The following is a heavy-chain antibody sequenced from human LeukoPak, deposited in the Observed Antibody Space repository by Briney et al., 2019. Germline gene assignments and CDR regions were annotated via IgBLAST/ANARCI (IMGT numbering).Heavy chain of an antibody. Sequence: GTLRLSCAASGFTFSTYGMSWIRQPPGKGLEWIGEINHSGSTNYNPSLKSRVTISVDTSKNQFSLKLSSVTAADTAVYYCASHLRWLGRGFDYWGQGTLVTVSS. CDR3: ASHLRWLGRGFDY. D-gene: IGHD3-10*01. CDR1: GFTFSTYG. V-gene: IGHV4-34*01. CDR2: INHSGST. J-gene: IGHJ4*02.